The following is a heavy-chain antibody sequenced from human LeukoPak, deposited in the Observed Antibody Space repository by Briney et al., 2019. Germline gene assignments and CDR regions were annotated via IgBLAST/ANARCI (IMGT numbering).Heavy chain of an antibody. CDR3: ATGGGSKVFDH. V-gene: IGHV3-15*01. CDR1: GFTFNNAW. Sequence: PGGSLRLSCATSGFTFNNAWMSWVCQAQGKGLEWVGRIKRQPDGGTADYAAPVKGRFTISRDDSKNTLDLHMNSLKIEDTAVYYCATGGGSKVFDHWGQGTLVTVSS. D-gene: IGHD1-26*01. J-gene: IGHJ4*02. CDR2: IKRQPDGGTA.